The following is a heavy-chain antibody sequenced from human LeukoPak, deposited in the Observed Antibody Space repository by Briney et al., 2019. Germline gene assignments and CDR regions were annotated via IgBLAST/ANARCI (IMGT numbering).Heavy chain of an antibody. D-gene: IGHD2-15*01. V-gene: IGHV3-23*01. Sequence: PGGSLRLSCAASGFTFSSSAMSWVRQAPGKRLEWVSAISNNGGYTYYADSVQGRFTISRDNSKSTLCLQMNSLGAEDTAVYYCAKQLGYCSDGSCYFPYWGQGTLVTVSS. J-gene: IGHJ4*02. CDR1: GFTFSSSA. CDR2: ISNNGGYT. CDR3: AKQLGYCSDGSCYFPY.